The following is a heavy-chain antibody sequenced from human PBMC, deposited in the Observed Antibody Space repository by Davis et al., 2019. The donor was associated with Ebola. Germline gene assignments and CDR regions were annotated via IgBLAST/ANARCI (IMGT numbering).Heavy chain of an antibody. J-gene: IGHJ4*02. CDR1: GGSISSSSYY. Sequence: MPSETLSLTCTVSGGSISSSSYYWGWIRQPPGKGLEWIGSIYYTGSTYYNPSLKSRVTISVDTSKNQFSLKLSSVTAADTAGYYCAAGIAARFDYWGQGTLVTVSS. CDR3: AAGIAARFDY. D-gene: IGHD6-6*01. V-gene: IGHV4-39*01. CDR2: IYYTGST.